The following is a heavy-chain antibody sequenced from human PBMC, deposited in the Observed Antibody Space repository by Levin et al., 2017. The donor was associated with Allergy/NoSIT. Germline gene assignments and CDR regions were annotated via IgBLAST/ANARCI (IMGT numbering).Heavy chain of an antibody. Sequence: PSGGSLRLSCAASGFTFSSYWMSWVRQAPGKGLEWVANIQQDGSEKYYVDSVKGRFTISRDNAKNSLYLQMNSLRAEDTAVYYCARGLRYFDWLGPTFAFDIWGQGTMVTVS. CDR2: IQQDGSEK. CDR3: ARGLRYFDWLGPTFAFDI. D-gene: IGHD3-9*01. V-gene: IGHV3-7*01. J-gene: IGHJ3*02. CDR1: GFTFSSYW.